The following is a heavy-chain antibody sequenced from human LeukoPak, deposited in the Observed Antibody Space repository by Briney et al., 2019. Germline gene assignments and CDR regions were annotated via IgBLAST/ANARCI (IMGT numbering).Heavy chain of an antibody. CDR2: RAYDGSNK. CDR1: GFTFDDYG. Sequence: TGGSLRLSCAASGFTFDDYGMHWVRQAAGKGLEWVAVRAYDGSNKYYADSVKGRFTISRDNSKNTLYLQMNSLRAEDTAVYYCAKDEARFGYGDYWANFDYWGQGTLVTVSS. J-gene: IGHJ4*02. CDR3: AKDEARFGYGDYWANFDY. V-gene: IGHV3-30*18. D-gene: IGHD4-17*01.